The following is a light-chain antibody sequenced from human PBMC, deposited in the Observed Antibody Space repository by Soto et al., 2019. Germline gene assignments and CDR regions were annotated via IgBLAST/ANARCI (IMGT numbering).Light chain of an antibody. CDR2: KAS. V-gene: IGKV1-5*03. CDR3: QQSYSTFWT. J-gene: IGKJ1*01. Sequence: DIPMTQSPSTLSAFVGDRVTITCRASQSISSWLAWYQQKPGKAPKLLIYKASTLKSGVPSRFSGSGSGTDFTLTISSLQPEDFATYYCQQSYSTFWTFGQGTKVDIK. CDR1: QSISSW.